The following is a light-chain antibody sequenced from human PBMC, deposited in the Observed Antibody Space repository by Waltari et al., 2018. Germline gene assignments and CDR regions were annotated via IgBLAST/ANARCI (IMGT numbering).Light chain of an antibody. CDR3: GSYTTSSRDYV. CDR1: STDIGGYTY. J-gene: IGLJ1*01. Sequence: QSALTQPASVSGSPGPSITISCTGTSTDIGGYTYVSWYQQYPGKAPKLMIYEVNNRPSEVSNRFSGSKSGNTASLTISGLQAEDEADYYCGSYTTSSRDYVFGTGTKVTVL. CDR2: EVN. V-gene: IGLV2-14*01.